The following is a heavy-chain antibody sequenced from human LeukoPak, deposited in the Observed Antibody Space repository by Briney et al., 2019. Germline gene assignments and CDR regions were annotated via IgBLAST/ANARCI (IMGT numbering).Heavy chain of an antibody. CDR1: GFTFSSYA. J-gene: IGHJ3*02. D-gene: IGHD3-3*02. CDR2: ISSSSSYI. V-gene: IGHV3-21*01. Sequence: GGSLRLSCAASGFTFSSYAMSWVRQAPGKGLEWVSSISSSSSYIYYADSVKGRFTISRDNAKNSLYLQMNSLRAEDTAVYYCARDRVATSILDAFDIWGQGTMVTVSP. CDR3: ARDRVATSILDAFDI.